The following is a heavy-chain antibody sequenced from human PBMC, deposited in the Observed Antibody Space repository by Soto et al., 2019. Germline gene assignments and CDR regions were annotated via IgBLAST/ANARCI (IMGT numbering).Heavy chain of an antibody. V-gene: IGHV1-46*01. Sequence: ASVKVSCKASGFTFTSYYMHWVRQAPGQGLEWMGIINPSGGSTSYAQKFQGRVTMTRDTSTSTVYMELSSLRSEDTAVYYCARQYCSGGSCYTLDYWGQGTLVTVSS. J-gene: IGHJ4*02. CDR1: GFTFTSYY. D-gene: IGHD2-15*01. CDR2: INPSGGST. CDR3: ARQYCSGGSCYTLDY.